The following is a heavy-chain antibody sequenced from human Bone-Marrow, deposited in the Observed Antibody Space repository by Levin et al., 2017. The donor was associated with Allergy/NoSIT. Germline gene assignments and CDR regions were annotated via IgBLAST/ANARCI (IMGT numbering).Heavy chain of an antibody. J-gene: IGHJ4*02. Sequence: PGGSLRLSCAASGFTFDDYAMHWVRQAPGKGLEWVSLISWDGGSTYYADSVKGRFTISRDNSKNSLYLQMNSLRAEDTALYYCAKGYCSGGSCSQFDYWGQGTLVTVSS. CDR1: GFTFDDYA. V-gene: IGHV3-43D*03. CDR2: ISWDGGST. CDR3: AKGYCSGGSCSQFDY. D-gene: IGHD2-15*01.